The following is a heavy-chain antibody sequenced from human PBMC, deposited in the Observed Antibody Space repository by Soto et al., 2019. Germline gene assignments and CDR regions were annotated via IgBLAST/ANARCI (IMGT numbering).Heavy chain of an antibody. V-gene: IGHV1-69*18. CDR1: GDTFSGYP. CDR3: ARDGGFGELKY. D-gene: IGHD3-10*01. Sequence: QVQLVQSGAELKKPGSSVKVSCKASGDTFSGYPINWVRQAPGEGLEWMGRIIPVFGTTNDAQRFEGRVTFTAGESTNTAYMDLRGLLSEATAVYYCARDGGFGELKYWGPGTLVTVSS. J-gene: IGHJ4*02. CDR2: IIPVFGTT.